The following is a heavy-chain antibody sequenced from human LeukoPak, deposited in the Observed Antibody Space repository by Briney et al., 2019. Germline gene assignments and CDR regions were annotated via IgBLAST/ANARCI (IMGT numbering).Heavy chain of an antibody. CDR3: ARYRDNWNYMYYFDY. Sequence: ASVKVSCKASGYTFTSYGISWVRQAPGQGLEWMGWISAYNGNTNYAQKLQGRVTMNTDTSTSTAYMELRSLRSDDTAVYYWARYRDNWNYMYYFDYWGQGTLVTVSS. CDR1: GYTFTSYG. CDR2: ISAYNGNT. D-gene: IGHD1-7*01. J-gene: IGHJ4*02. V-gene: IGHV1-18*01.